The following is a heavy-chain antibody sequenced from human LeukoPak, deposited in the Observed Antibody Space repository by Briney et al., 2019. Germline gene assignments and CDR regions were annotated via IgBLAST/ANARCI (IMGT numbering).Heavy chain of an antibody. V-gene: IGHV4-59*01. CDR3: AKGYCSGGSCFSAFDI. D-gene: IGHD2-15*01. CDR2: IYHSGNT. Sequence: SETLSLTCTVSGASISTYYWSWIRQPPGKGLEWIGYIYHSGNTHYNPSRRSRVTISADTSKNQFSLNLTSVTAADTSMYYCAKGYCSGGSCFSAFDIWGRGTMVSVSS. CDR1: GASISTYY. J-gene: IGHJ3*02.